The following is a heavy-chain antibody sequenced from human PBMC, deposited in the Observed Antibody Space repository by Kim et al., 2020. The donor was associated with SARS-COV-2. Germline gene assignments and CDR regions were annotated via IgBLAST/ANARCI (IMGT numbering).Heavy chain of an antibody. Sequence: SETLSLTCTVSGGSISSYYWSWIRQPPGKGLEWIGYIYYSGSTNYNPSLKSRVTISVDTSKNQFSLKLSSVTAADTAVYYCARALELWTGWFDPWGQGTLVTVSS. CDR1: GGSISSYY. CDR2: IYYSGST. CDR3: ARALELWTGWFDP. D-gene: IGHD1-7*01. J-gene: IGHJ5*02. V-gene: IGHV4-59*13.